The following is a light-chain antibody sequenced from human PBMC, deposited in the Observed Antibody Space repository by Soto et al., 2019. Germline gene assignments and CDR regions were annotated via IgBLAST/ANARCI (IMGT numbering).Light chain of an antibody. Sequence: SYELTQPPSVSVAPGQTARITCGGDNIGIKSVHWYHQKAGQAPVLVVHDDADRPSGIPERFSGSRSGSSASLAITGLRAEDEADYYCQSYDSSLNEYVFGPGTKVTVL. CDR2: DDA. J-gene: IGLJ1*01. V-gene: IGLV3-21*02. CDR3: QSYDSSLNEYV. CDR1: NIGIKS.